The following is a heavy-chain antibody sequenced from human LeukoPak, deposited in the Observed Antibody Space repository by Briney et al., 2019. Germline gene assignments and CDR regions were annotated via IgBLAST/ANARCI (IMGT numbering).Heavy chain of an antibody. CDR3: AREIAAADLYYFDY. D-gene: IGHD6-13*01. CDR1: GGTFSSYA. Sequence: GASVKVSCKASGGTFSSYAISWVRQAPGQGLEWMGRIIPILGIANYALKFQGRVTITADKSTSTAYMELSSLRSEDTAVYYCAREIAAADLYYFDYWGQGTLVTVSS. J-gene: IGHJ4*02. CDR2: IIPILGIA. V-gene: IGHV1-69*04.